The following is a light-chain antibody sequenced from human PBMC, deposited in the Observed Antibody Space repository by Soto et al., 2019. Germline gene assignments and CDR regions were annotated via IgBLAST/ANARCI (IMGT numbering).Light chain of an antibody. J-gene: IGKJ5*01. CDR3: QQYDNRT. CDR1: QDISNY. CDR2: DAS. Sequence: DIQMTHSPSSLSASVGDTVTITCQACQDISNYLNWYQKKPGKATKLLIYDASNLETGVPSRFSGSGSGTDFTFTISSLQPEDIATYYCQQYDNRTCGQGTRLEIK. V-gene: IGKV1-33*01.